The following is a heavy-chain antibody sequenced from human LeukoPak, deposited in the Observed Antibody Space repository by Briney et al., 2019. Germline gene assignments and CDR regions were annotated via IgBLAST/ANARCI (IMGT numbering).Heavy chain of an antibody. CDR2: ISAYNGNT. CDR3: ARAQGVVVAAHIDV. CDR1: GYTFTNYG. J-gene: IGHJ6*03. D-gene: IGHD2-15*01. Sequence: ASAKVSCKASGYTFTNYGIYWVRQAPGQGLEWMSWISAYNGNTNYAQKLQGRVTVTTDTFTSTAYMELRSLRSDDTAMYYCARAQGVVVAAHIDVWRKWTTVTVSS. V-gene: IGHV1-18*01.